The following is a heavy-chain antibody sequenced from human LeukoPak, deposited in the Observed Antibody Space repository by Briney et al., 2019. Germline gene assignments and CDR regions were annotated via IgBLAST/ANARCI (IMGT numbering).Heavy chain of an antibody. J-gene: IGHJ3*01. D-gene: IGHD5-24*01. CDR3: ARDQNGYNSRNRMSSFDV. Sequence: GGSLRLSCAASGFTLSSYAMSWVRQAPGKGLEWVSAISDSGNTYHADSVKGRFTISRDSSKNTLFLHMSSLRAEDTALYYCARDQNGYNSRNRMSSFDVWGHGTMVTASS. CDR2: ISDSGNT. CDR1: GFTLSSYA. V-gene: IGHV3-23*01.